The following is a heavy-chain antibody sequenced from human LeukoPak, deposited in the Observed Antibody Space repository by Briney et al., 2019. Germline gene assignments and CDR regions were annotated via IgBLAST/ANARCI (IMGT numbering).Heavy chain of an antibody. CDR1: GFTFSNFW. CDR3: TRVGYIDEGIDY. J-gene: IGHJ4*02. CDR2: IKQDGSVK. Sequence: PGGSLRLSCAASGFTFSNFWMNWVRQAPGKGLEWVANIKQDGSVKHYVDSVKGRFTISRDNAKNSLYLQMNSLRAEDTAIYYCTRVGYIDEGIDYWGQGTLVTVSS. D-gene: IGHD5-24*01. V-gene: IGHV3-7*04.